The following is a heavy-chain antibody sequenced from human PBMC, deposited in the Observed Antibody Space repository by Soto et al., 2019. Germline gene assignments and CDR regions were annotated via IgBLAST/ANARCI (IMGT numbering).Heavy chain of an antibody. J-gene: IGHJ4*02. CDR1: GFTFSSYW. Sequence: EVQLVESGGDLAQPGGSLRLSCAASGFTFSSYWMHWVRQAPGKGLVWVSRINPDGSRTSYADSVKGRFTISRDNAKNTLYLQMNSLGAEDTAVYYCARVAVTTYYFDYWGQGTLVTVSS. CDR2: INPDGSRT. D-gene: IGHD4-17*01. V-gene: IGHV3-74*01. CDR3: ARVAVTTYYFDY.